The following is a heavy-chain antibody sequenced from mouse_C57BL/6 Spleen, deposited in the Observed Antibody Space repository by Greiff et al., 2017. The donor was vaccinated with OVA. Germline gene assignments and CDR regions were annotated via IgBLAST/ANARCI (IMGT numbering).Heavy chain of an antibody. J-gene: IGHJ4*01. V-gene: IGHV1-63*01. Sequence: QVQLQQSGAELVRPGTSVKMSCKASGYTFTNYWIGWAKQRPGHGLEWIGDIYPGGGYTNYNEKFKGKATLTADKSSSTAYMQFSSLTSEDSAIYYCARGTIYAMDYWGQGTSVTVSS. CDR3: ARGTIYAMDY. CDR1: GYTFTNYW. D-gene: IGHD3-3*01. CDR2: IYPGGGYT.